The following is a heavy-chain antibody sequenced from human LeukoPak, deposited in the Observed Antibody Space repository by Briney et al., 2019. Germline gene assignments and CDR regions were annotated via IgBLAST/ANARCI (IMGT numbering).Heavy chain of an antibody. V-gene: IGHV3-23*01. CDR3: AKSSPFGSGTYYYPFDY. CDR1: GFTFSSYA. Sequence: PGGSLRLSCAASGFTFSSYAMSWVRQAPGKGLEWVSAISGSGGSTYYADSVRGRFTMSRDNSKNMLYLQMNSLRAEDTAVYYCAKSSPFGSGTYYYPFDYWGQGTLVTVSS. D-gene: IGHD3-10*01. J-gene: IGHJ4*02. CDR2: ISGSGGST.